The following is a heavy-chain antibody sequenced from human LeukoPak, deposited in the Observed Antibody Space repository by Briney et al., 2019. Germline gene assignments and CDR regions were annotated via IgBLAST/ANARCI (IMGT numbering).Heavy chain of an antibody. D-gene: IGHD2/OR15-2a*01. Sequence: GRSLRLSCAASGFTFSSYAMSWVRQAPGKGLEWVSAISGSGGSTYYADSVKGRFTISRDNSKNTLYLQMNSLRAEDTAVYYCARIDSRDYFDYWGQGTLVTVSS. CDR2: ISGSGGST. CDR1: GFTFSSYA. V-gene: IGHV3-23*01. CDR3: ARIDSRDYFDY. J-gene: IGHJ4*02.